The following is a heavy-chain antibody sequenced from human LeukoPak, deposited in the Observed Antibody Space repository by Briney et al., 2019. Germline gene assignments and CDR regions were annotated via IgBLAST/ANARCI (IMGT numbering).Heavy chain of an antibody. J-gene: IGHJ4*02. V-gene: IGHV1-18*01. CDR3: ARLGDGYYYDGSGYPPDY. CDR1: GYTFTSYG. D-gene: IGHD3-22*01. CDR2: ISAYNGNT. Sequence: ASVKVSCKASGYTFTSYGISWVRQAPGQGLEWMGWISAYNGNTNYAQKLQGRVTMTTDTSTSTAYMELRSLRSDDTAVYYCARLGDGYYYDGSGYPPDYWGQGTLVTVSS.